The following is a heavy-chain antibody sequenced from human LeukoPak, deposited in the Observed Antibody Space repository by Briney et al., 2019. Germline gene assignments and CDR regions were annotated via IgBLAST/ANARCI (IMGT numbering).Heavy chain of an antibody. CDR1: GFAFSSNW. V-gene: IGHV3-74*01. D-gene: IGHD6-13*01. CDR2: ISTDARTI. Sequence: GGSLRLSCAASGFAFSSNWMHWVRQAPGKGLVWVSHISTDARTIAYAAFVKGRFTISRDNAKNTLYLQMNSLRAEDTALYYCVRGQATAWGLDYWGQGTLVTVSS. J-gene: IGHJ4*02. CDR3: VRGQATAWGLDY.